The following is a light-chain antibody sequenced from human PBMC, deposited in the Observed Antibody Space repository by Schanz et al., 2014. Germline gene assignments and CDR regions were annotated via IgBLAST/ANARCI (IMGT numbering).Light chain of an antibody. CDR2: ATS. J-gene: IGKJ4*01. Sequence: DIQLTQSPSSLSASAGDRVTITCRARQRISNYLSWYQHRPGKAPKLLIYATSSLHSGVPSRFSGSGSGTNFSLTISSLQPEDFATYFCQQGYSIPLTFGGGTKVEIK. CDR1: QRISNY. CDR3: QQGYSIPLT. V-gene: IGKV1-39*01.